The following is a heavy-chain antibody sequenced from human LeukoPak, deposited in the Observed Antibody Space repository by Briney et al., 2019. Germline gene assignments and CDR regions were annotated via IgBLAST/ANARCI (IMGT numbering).Heavy chain of an antibody. V-gene: IGHV3-23*01. Sequence: PGGSLRLSCAASGFTFSSYAMSWVRQAPGKGLEWVSTISGGGGTTYYADSVTGRFTISRDNSKNTLYLQVNSLRAEDTAVYCCAKARGLGIVGAHFDYWGQGTLVTVSS. CDR3: AKARGLGIVGAHFDY. CDR2: ISGGGGTT. D-gene: IGHD1-26*01. J-gene: IGHJ4*02. CDR1: GFTFSSYA.